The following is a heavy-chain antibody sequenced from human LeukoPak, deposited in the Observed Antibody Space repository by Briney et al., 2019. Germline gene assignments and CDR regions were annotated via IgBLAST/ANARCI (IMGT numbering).Heavy chain of an antibody. CDR2: MNPSSGNT. J-gene: IGHJ4*02. CDR3: ARGGCQSCYNY. Sequence: PMASVKVSCKASGYTFTNYDINWVRQTTGHGLEWMGWMNPSSGNTGYAQKFQGRITLTRDTSISTAYMEPSTLKSEDTAVYYCARGGCQSCYNYWGQGTPVTVSS. V-gene: IGHV1-8*03. CDR1: GYTFTNYD. D-gene: IGHD2-15*01.